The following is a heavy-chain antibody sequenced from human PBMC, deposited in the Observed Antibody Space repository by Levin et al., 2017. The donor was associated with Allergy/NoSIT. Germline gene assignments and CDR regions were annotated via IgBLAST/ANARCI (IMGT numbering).Heavy chain of an antibody. Sequence: GESLKISCAASGFTFSSYGMHWVRQAPGKGLEWVAVIWYDGSNKYYADSVKGRFTISRDNSKNTLYLQMNSLRAEDTAVYYCAREWFGDLSNWGQGTLVTVSS. CDR1: GFTFSSYG. CDR2: IWYDGSNK. D-gene: IGHD3-10*01. V-gene: IGHV3-33*01. J-gene: IGHJ4*02. CDR3: AREWFGDLSN.